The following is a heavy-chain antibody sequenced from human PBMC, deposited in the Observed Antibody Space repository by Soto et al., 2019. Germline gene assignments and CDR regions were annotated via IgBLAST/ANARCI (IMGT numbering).Heavy chain of an antibody. V-gene: IGHV1-24*01. CDR1: GYTLTELS. CDR2: FDPEDGET. D-gene: IGHD3-10*01. CDR3: ASNMVRGVPFDY. Sequence: ASVKVSCKVSGYTLTELSMHWVRQAPGKGLEWMGGFDPEDGETIYAQKFQGRVTMTEDTSTDTAYMELRSLRSEDTAVYYCASNMVRGVPFDYWGQGTLVTVSS. J-gene: IGHJ4*02.